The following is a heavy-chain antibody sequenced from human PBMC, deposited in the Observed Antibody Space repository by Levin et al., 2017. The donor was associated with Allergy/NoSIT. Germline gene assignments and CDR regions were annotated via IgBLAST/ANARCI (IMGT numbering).Heavy chain of an antibody. V-gene: IGHV3-23*01. Sequence: PGGSLRLSCAASGFTFSSYAMSWVRQAPGKGLEWVSSISGRGDDRHYADSVKGRFTISRDNSKNTLYLQMNSLRAEDRAIYYCAKRPTVTTSGWFDPWGQGTLVTVSS. J-gene: IGHJ5*02. CDR2: ISGRGDDR. D-gene: IGHD4-17*01. CDR1: GFTFSSYA. CDR3: AKRPTVTTSGWFDP.